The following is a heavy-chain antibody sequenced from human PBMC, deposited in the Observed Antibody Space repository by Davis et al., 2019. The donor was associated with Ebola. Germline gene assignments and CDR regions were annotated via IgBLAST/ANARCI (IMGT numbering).Heavy chain of an antibody. CDR2: IDSRGHTM. Sequence: GESLKIFCAASGFIFSDYYMTWVRQAPGKGLEWLSYIDSRGHTMYYTDSVKGRFTISRDNTNNSLYLQMNSLRGDDTAVYYCARPYGDYAAFDIWGQGTVVTVSS. V-gene: IGHV3-11*01. CDR3: ARPYGDYAAFDI. J-gene: IGHJ3*02. CDR1: GFIFSDYY. D-gene: IGHD4-17*01.